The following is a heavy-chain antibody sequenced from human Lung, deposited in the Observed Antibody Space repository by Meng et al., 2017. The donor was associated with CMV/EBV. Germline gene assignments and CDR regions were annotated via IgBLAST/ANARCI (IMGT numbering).Heavy chain of an antibody. CDR1: GGSTWISDYY. J-gene: IGHJ4*01. CDR2: MYYSGDT. V-gene: IGHV4-39*07. CDR3: TRSHCGVAIEIIYFDD. Sequence: SETLSLXXNVSGGSTWISDYYWGWIRQPPGKGLEWGGSMYYSGDTYYNPSLKSRVIIAVDTSKNQFSLKLSSVTAADTAVYYCTRSHCGVAIEIIYFDDWGPGAXVTVSS. D-gene: IGHD2-21*01.